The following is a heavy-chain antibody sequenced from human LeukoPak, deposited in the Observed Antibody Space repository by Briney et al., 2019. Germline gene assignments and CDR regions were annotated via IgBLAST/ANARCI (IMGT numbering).Heavy chain of an antibody. D-gene: IGHD6-19*01. Sequence: SETLSLTFTVSGGSISSYYWSWIRQPPGKGLEGIGYIYYSGSTNYNPSLKSRVTISVDTSKNQFSLKLSSVTAADTAVYYCASSSAVAGPPFDLWGRGTLVTVSS. CDR1: GGSISSYY. CDR2: IYYSGST. V-gene: IGHV4-59*13. J-gene: IGHJ2*01. CDR3: ASSSAVAGPPFDL.